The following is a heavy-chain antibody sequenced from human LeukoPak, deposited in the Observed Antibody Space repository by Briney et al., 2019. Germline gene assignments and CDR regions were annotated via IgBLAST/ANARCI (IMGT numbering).Heavy chain of an antibody. D-gene: IGHD3-22*01. Sequence: PSETLSLTCAAYGGSFSGYYRSWIRQPPGKGLEWIGEINHSGSTNYNPSLKSRVTISVDTSNNQFSLKLTSVTAADTAVYYCARTAHGNYYDSSGYYYGADRFDYWGQGTLVTVSS. CDR3: ARTAHGNYYDSSGYYYGADRFDY. J-gene: IGHJ4*02. CDR1: GGSFSGYY. CDR2: INHSGST. V-gene: IGHV4-34*01.